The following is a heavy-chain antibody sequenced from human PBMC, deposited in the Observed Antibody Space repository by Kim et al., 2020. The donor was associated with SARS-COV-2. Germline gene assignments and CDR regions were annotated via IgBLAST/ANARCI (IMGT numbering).Heavy chain of an antibody. Sequence: ADSVKGRFTVSRDISKSTVYLQMNSLRADDTAVYYCARSGGYSYYGMDIWGQGTTVTVSS. D-gene: IGHD5-12*01. V-gene: IGHV3-53*01. CDR3: ARSGGYSYYGMDI. J-gene: IGHJ6*02.